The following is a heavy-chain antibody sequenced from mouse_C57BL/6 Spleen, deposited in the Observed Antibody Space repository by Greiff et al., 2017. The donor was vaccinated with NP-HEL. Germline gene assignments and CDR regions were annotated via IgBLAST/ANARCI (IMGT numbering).Heavy chain of an antibody. CDR2: INPNNGGT. J-gene: IGHJ1*03. D-gene: IGHD2-1*01. Sequence: EVQLQQSGPELVKPGASVKISCKASGYTFTDYYMNWVKQSHGKSLEWIGDINPNNGGTSYNQKFKGKATLTVDKSSSTAYMELRSLTSEDSAVYYCARAGPINYGNDWYFDVWGKGTTVTVSS. CDR1: GYTFTDYY. CDR3: ARAGPINYGNDWYFDV. V-gene: IGHV1-26*01.